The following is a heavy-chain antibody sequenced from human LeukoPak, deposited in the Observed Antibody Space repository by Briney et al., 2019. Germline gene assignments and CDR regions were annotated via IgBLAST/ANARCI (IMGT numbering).Heavy chain of an antibody. J-gene: IGHJ4*02. V-gene: IGHV3-73*01. Sequence: GGSLRLSCAASGFGFSDSSIHWVRQASGKGLEWVGRIRSKAHSYATVYSASVEGRFTISRDDSRNTAYLQMHSLEMDDTGVYYCVADRWGVIDRLPHWGQGTLVTVSS. CDR1: GFGFSDSS. CDR3: VADRWGVIDRLPH. D-gene: IGHD3-16*02. CDR2: IRSKAHSYAT.